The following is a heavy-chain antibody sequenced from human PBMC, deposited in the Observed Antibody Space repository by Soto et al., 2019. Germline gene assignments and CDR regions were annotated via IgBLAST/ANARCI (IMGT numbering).Heavy chain of an antibody. Sequence: QVQLQQWGAGLLKPSETLSLTCAVYGGSFSGYYWSWIRQPPGKGLEWIGEINHSGSTNYNPSLKSRVTISVGTSQNQFSLKLSSVTAAGTAVYYCAGRYFGWLVSGRSWVDPWGQGTLVTVSS. CDR1: GGSFSGYY. J-gene: IGHJ5*02. V-gene: IGHV4-34*01. CDR2: INHSGST. D-gene: IGHD3-9*01. CDR3: AGRYFGWLVSGRSWVDP.